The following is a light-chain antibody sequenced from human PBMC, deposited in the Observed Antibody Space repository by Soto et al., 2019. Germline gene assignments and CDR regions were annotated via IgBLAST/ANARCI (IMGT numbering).Light chain of an antibody. CDR1: QVVSTY. J-gene: IGKJ5*01. V-gene: IGKV3-11*01. Sequence: EIVLTRSPATLPLSPGERATLSARASQVVSTYLAWYQQKPGQAPRLLIYDASNRATGIPARFSGSGSGTDFTLTISSLEPEDFAVYYCQQRSNWPPVTFGQGTRLEIK. CDR3: QQRSNWPPVT. CDR2: DAS.